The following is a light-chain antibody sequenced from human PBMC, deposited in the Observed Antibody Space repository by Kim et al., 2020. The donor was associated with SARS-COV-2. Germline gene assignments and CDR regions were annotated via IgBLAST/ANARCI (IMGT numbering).Light chain of an antibody. CDR1: QSVGNN. CDR2: TAS. J-gene: IGKJ4*01. V-gene: IGKV3-15*01. CDR3: QQYHDWPS. Sequence: SVSPGERATLSCGASQSVGNNIAWYQQKPGRAPRLLIYTASTRATGIPARFSGSGSGTEFTLTISSLQSEDFATYYCQQYHDWPSFGGGTTVEIK.